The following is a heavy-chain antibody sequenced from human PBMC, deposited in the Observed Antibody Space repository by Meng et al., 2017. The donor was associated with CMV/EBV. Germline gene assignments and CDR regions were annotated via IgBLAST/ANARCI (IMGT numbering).Heavy chain of an antibody. CDR3: ARHRQQLILHAFDI. V-gene: IGHV4-39*01. J-gene: IGHJ3*02. Sequence: GSLRLSCTVSGGSISSSSYHWGWIRQPPGKGLEWIGSIYYSGSTYYNPSLKSRVTISVDTSKNQFSLKLSSVTAADTAVYYCARHRQQLILHAFDIWGQGTMVTVSS. CDR1: GGSISSSSYH. D-gene: IGHD6-13*01. CDR2: IYYSGST.